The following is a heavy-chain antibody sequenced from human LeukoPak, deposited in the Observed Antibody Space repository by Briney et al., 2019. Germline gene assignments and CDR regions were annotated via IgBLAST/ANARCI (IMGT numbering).Heavy chain of an antibody. CDR3: ARVRAYGSGSYYRKNLLYYFDY. Sequence: ASVKVSCTASGYTFTGYYMHWVRQAPGQGLEWMGWINPNSGGTNYAQKFQGRVTMTRDTSISTAYMELSRLRSDDTAVYYCARVRAYGSGSYYRKNLLYYFDYWGQGTLVTVSS. CDR2: INPNSGGT. V-gene: IGHV1-2*02. CDR1: GYTFTGYY. J-gene: IGHJ4*02. D-gene: IGHD3-10*01.